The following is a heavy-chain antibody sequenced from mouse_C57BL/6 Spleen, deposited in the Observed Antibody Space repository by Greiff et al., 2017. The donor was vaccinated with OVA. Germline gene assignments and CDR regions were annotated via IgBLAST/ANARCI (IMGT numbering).Heavy chain of an antibody. Sequence: QVQLQQPGAELVMPGASVKLSCKASGYTFTSYWMHWVKQRPGQGLEWIGEIDPSDSYTNYNQKFKGKSTLTVDKSSSTAYMQLSSLTSEDSAVYYCASGTYGFAYWGQGTLVTVSA. V-gene: IGHV1-69*01. D-gene: IGHD4-1*01. CDR3: ASGTYGFAY. J-gene: IGHJ3*01. CDR2: IDPSDSYT. CDR1: GYTFTSYW.